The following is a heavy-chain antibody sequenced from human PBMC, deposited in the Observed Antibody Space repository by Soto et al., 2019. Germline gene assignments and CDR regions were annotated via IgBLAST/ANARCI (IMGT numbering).Heavy chain of an antibody. CDR2: INHSGST. Sequence: PSETLSLTCAVYGGSFSGYYWSWIRQPPGKGLEWIGEINHSGSTNYNPSLKSRVTVSVDTSKNQFSLKLRSVTAADAALYYCARGISMIVAVQWYALGKFCFVSLGHGTLVTVS. D-gene: IGHD3-22*01. J-gene: IGHJ4*01. CDR1: GGSFSGYY. V-gene: IGHV4-34*01. CDR3: ARGISMIVAVQWYALGKFCFVS.